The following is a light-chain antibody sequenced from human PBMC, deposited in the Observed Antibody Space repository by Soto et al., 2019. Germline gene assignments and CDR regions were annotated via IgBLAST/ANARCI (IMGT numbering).Light chain of an antibody. CDR3: QQYDEPFT. Sequence: DIQMTQYPSSLSASVGDRVTITCQASQDISQYLNWYQHKPGRAPKLLIYDVSNLETGVPSRFSGSGSGTDFSFTISSLQPEDVATYYCQQYDEPFTFGPGTRVDL. V-gene: IGKV1-33*01. CDR2: DVS. CDR1: QDISQY. J-gene: IGKJ3*01.